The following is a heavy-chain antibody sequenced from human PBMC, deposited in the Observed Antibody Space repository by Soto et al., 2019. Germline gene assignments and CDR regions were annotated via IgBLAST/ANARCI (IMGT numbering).Heavy chain of an antibody. Sequence: VQLVESGGGLVKPGGSLRLSCAASGFSFSDYYMSWVRQAPGKGLEWIAYISTSGSTISHAASVKGRFTISRDNAKSSLYLQMNSLSADDTAMYYCAKDHGGGGLSLENWGQRTLVIVST. J-gene: IGHJ4*02. CDR1: GFSFSDYY. D-gene: IGHD3-16*01. CDR2: ISTSGSTI. CDR3: AKDHGGGGLSLEN. V-gene: IGHV3-11*01.